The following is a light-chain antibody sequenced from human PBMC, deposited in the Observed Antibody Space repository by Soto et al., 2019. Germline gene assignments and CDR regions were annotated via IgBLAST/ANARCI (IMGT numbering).Light chain of an antibody. Sequence: QSVLTQPPSVSGAPGQRVTISCTGSSSNIGAGYDVHWYQQLPGTAPKLLIYGNSNRPSGVPERFSGSKSGPSASLAITGLQAEDEADYYCQSYDSSLSGWVFGGGTQLTVL. CDR1: SSNIGAGYD. V-gene: IGLV1-40*01. CDR3: QSYDSSLSGWV. CDR2: GNS. J-gene: IGLJ3*02.